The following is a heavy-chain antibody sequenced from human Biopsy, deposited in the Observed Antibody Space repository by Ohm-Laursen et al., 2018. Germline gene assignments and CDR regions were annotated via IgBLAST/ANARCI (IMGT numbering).Heavy chain of an antibody. Sequence: SDTLSLTCTVSGGSISIGGSYWSWIRQHPGKGLEWIGYIYYNGNTNYNPSLKSRVSMSVDTSKNQFSLKLSSVTVADTAVYFCARDRDQNYFDYWGQGIPVTVSS. V-gene: IGHV4-31*03. CDR3: ARDRDQNYFDY. J-gene: IGHJ4*02. CDR2: IYYNGNT. D-gene: IGHD5-24*01. CDR1: GGSISIGGSY.